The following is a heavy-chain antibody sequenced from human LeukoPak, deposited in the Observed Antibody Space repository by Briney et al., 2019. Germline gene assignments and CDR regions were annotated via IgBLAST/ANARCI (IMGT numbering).Heavy chain of an antibody. CDR1: GGSISSYY. Sequence: PSETLSLTCTVSGGSISSYYWSWIRQPPGNGLEWIGYIYYSGSTNYNPSLKSRVTISVDTSKNQFSLKLSSVTAADTAVYYCARDDGSYDYVWGSYRFDYWGQGTLVTVSP. D-gene: IGHD3-16*02. CDR2: IYYSGST. J-gene: IGHJ4*02. V-gene: IGHV4-59*01. CDR3: ARDDGSYDYVWGSYRFDY.